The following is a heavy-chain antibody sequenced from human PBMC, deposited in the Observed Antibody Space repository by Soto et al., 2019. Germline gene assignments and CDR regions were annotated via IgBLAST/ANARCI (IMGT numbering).Heavy chain of an antibody. J-gene: IGHJ6*02. CDR2: IYPSDSDT. CDR3: ARQGSNGAYYYYGMDV. CDR1: GYRFSSYW. Sequence: PGESLKISCQGSGYRFSSYWIAWVRQMPGKGLEWMGIIYPSDSDTIYSPSFQGQVTFSVDKSTSTAYLQWSSLKASDTAMYYCARQGSNGAYYYYGMDVWGQGTTVTVSS. V-gene: IGHV5-51*01. D-gene: IGHD2-8*01.